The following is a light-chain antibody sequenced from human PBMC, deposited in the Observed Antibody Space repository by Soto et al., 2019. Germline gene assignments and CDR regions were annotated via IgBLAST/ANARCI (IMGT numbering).Light chain of an antibody. CDR3: MQALQTPQVT. J-gene: IGKJ5*01. V-gene: IGKV2-28*01. Sequence: DIVMTQSPLSLPVTPEEPASISCRSSQSLLHSDGYNYLDWYLQKPGQSPQLLIYLSSNRASGVPDRFSGSGSGTDFTLKISRVEAEDVGVYYCMQALQTPQVTFGQGTRLEIK. CDR2: LSS. CDR1: QSLLHSDGYNY.